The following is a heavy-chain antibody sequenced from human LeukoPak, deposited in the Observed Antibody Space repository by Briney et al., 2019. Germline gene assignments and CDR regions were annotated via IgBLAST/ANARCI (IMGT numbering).Heavy chain of an antibody. J-gene: IGHJ4*02. CDR1: GGSISSYY. V-gene: IGHV4-59*01. D-gene: IGHD6-19*01. CDR2: MYNSGST. CDR3: ARDIGYSSGLYDY. Sequence: PSETLSLTCTVSGGSISSYYWSWIRQPPGKGLEWIGYMYNSGSTNYNPSFKSRVTISVDTSKNQFSLKLSSVTAADTAVYYCARDIGYSSGLYDYWGQGTLVTVSS.